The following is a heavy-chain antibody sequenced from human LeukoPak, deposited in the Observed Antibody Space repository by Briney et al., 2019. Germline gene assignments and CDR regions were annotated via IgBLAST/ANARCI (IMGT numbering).Heavy chain of an antibody. CDR1: GFTFNSYW. J-gene: IGHJ4*02. D-gene: IGHD5-18*01. Sequence: PGGSLRLSCAVSGFTFNSYWMSWVRQAPGKGLEWVANINQGGSERYNVDSVKGRFTISRDNAKNSLYLQMNSLRAEDTAVYSCAVAMATSRPFDYWGQGTLVTVSS. CDR3: AVAMATSRPFDY. CDR2: INQGGSER. V-gene: IGHV3-7*01.